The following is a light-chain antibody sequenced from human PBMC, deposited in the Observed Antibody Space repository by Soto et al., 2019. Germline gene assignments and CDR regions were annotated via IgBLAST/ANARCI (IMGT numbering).Light chain of an antibody. CDR3: QQHIQWPPYT. J-gene: IGKJ2*01. CDR2: AAS. CDR1: ERIHID. V-gene: IGKV3-15*01. Sequence: EVVLTQSPATMSVSPGDRASLSCRASERIHIDLAWYQQRPGQPPRLLVYAASTRATGIPVRFSGSGSGTEFSLTMSSLQSEDSAVYYCQQHIQWPPYTVGQGTKLEIK.